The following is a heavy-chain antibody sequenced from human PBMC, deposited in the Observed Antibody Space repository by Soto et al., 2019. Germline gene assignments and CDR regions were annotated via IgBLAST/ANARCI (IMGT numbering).Heavy chain of an antibody. J-gene: IGHJ6*03. CDR1: GYTFTGYY. V-gene: IGHV1-2*04. CDR2: INPNSGGT. D-gene: IGHD2-2*01. Sequence: QVQLVQSGAEVKKPGASVKVSCKASGYTFTGYYMHWVRQAPGQGLEWMGWINPNSGGTNYAQKFHGWVTMTRDTSISTAYMELSRLRADDTAVYYCARGGRSAAQYYYYYMDVWGKGTTVTVSS. CDR3: ARGGRSAAQYYYYYMDV.